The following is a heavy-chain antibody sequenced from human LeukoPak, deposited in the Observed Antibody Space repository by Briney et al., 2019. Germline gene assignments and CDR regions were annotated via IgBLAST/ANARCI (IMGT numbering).Heavy chain of an antibody. Sequence: GGSLGLSCAASGFTFSIYGMHWVRQAPGKGLEWVAFIRNDGRSKYYGDSVKGRITISRDNSQNTLSLQVNSLRAEDTAVYYCAKDFDGSSYGILDTWGQGTLVTVSS. CDR1: GFTFSIYG. V-gene: IGHV3-30*02. CDR3: AKDFDGSSYGILDT. CDR2: IRNDGRSK. D-gene: IGHD2-2*01. J-gene: IGHJ5*02.